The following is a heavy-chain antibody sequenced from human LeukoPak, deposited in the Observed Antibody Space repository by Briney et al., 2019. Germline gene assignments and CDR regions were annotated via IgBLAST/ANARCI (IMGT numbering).Heavy chain of an antibody. CDR1: GFTFSSYS. CDR3: ASIAAAGNETRP. D-gene: IGHD6-13*01. Sequence: GGSLRLSCAASGFTFSSYSMNWVRQAPGKGLEWVSYISSSSSTIYYADSVKGRFTISRDNAKNSLYLQMNSLRAEDTAVYYCASIAAAGNETRPRGQGTLVTVSS. CDR2: ISSSSSTI. J-gene: IGHJ5*02. V-gene: IGHV3-48*01.